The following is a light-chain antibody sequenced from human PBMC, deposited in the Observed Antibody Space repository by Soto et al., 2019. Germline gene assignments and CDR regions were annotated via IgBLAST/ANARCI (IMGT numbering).Light chain of an antibody. Sequence: DIQMTQSPSTLSASVGARAPITCRASQSISSWLAWYQQNPGKAPKLLIYKASSLESGVPSRFSGSGSGTEFTLTISSLQPEDFATYYCQQYHVFWTFGQGTKVDIK. CDR1: QSISSW. V-gene: IGKV1-5*03. J-gene: IGKJ1*01. CDR3: QQYHVFWT. CDR2: KAS.